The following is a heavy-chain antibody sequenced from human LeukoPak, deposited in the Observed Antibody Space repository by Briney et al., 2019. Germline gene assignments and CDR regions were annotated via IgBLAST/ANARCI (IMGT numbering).Heavy chain of an antibody. V-gene: IGHV4-61*08. CDR1: GGSISSGGYS. D-gene: IGHD3-3*01. Sequence: SETLSLTCAVSGGSISSGGYSWSWIRQPPGKGLEWIGYIYYSGSTNYNPSLKSRVTISVDTSKNQFSLRLSSVTAADTAVYYCSRSPTWKFDYDFRSGHVGRHAFDIWGQGTMVTVSS. CDR3: SRSPTWKFDYDFRSGHVGRHAFDI. J-gene: IGHJ3*02. CDR2: IYYSGST.